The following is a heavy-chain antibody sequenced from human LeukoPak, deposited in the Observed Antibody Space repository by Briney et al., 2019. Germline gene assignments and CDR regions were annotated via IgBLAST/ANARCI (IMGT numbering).Heavy chain of an antibody. D-gene: IGHD3-10*01. CDR1: GGSISSGSYY. CDR3: ARGLTYYYGSGSINWFDP. CDR2: IFTSGRT. J-gene: IGHJ5*02. V-gene: IGHV4-61*02. Sequence: PSETLSLTCTVSGGSISSGSYYWSWIRQPAGKGLELIGRIFTSGRTNYNPSLKSRVTISLDTSKNQFSLKLSSVTAADTAVYYCARGLTYYYGSGSINWFDPWGQGTLVTVSS.